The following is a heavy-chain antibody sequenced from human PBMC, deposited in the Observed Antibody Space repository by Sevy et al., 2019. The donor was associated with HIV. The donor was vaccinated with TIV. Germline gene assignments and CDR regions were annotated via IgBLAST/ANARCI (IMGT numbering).Heavy chain of an antibody. CDR1: GFSFSQYA. V-gene: IGHV3-30*04. Sequence: GGSLRLSCATSGFSFSQYAFHWVRQAPGKGLDWVSFISYDGSYKKYADSVKGRFTISRDNSRNTLYLQMNSLRFDDTTVYYCARIAVTYCTNDCYHRFDYWCQGALVTVSS. CDR3: ARIAVTYCTNDCYHRFDY. J-gene: IGHJ4*02. CDR2: ISYDGSYK. D-gene: IGHD2-8*01.